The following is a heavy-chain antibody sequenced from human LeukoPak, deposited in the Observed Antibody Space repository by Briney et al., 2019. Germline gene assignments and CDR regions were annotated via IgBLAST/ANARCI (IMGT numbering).Heavy chain of an antibody. Sequence: GESLKISCKGSGYSFTSYWIGWVRQMPGKGLEWMGIIYPGDSDTRYSPSFQGQVTISADKSISTAYLQWSSLKASDTAMYYCARRRYYNDSSGEFDYWGQGTLVTVSS. J-gene: IGHJ4*02. V-gene: IGHV5-51*01. CDR3: ARRRYYNDSSGEFDY. CDR2: IYPGDSDT. D-gene: IGHD3-22*01. CDR1: GYSFTSYW.